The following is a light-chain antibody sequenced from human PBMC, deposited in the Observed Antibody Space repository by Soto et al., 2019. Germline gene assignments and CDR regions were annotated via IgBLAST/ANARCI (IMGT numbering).Light chain of an antibody. CDR3: QHYNTWPPYT. CDR1: QRISSN. J-gene: IGKJ2*01. Sequence: EVVMTQSPDTLSVSPGEIATLSCRASQRISSNLAWYQQKPGQAPRLLIYGASTRATGVPARFSGSGSETDFTLTISNLQSEDCAVYYCQHYNTWPPYTFGQGTKVDIK. CDR2: GAS. V-gene: IGKV3D-15*01.